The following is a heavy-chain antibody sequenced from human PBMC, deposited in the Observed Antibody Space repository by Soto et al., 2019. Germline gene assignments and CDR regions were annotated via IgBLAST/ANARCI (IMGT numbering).Heavy chain of an antibody. D-gene: IGHD2-15*01. CDR2: INPSGGST. J-gene: IGHJ5*02. CDR1: GYTFTSYY. V-gene: IGHV1-46*01. CDR3: ARDRSSGGSRNWFDP. Sequence: ASVKVSCKASGYTFTSYYMHWVRQAPGQGLEWMGIINPSGGSTSYAQKFQGRVTMTRDTSTSTAYMELRSLRSDDTAVYYCARDRSSGGSRNWFDPWGQGTLVTVSS.